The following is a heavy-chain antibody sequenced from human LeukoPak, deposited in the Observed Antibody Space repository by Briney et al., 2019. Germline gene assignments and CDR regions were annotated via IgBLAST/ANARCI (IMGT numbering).Heavy chain of an antibody. CDR3: TGGGLVRGSLHWFDP. D-gene: IGHD3-10*01. CDR1: GDSVSGGSAG. CDR2: IYYRSKWYS. Sequence: SQTLPLTCAISGDSVSGGSAGWNWISQSPSRGLEWLGRIYYRSKWYSDYAISVKSRITINPDTSRNQFSLQLNSVTHDDTAVYYCTGGGLVRGSLHWFDPWGQGTLVTVSS. V-gene: IGHV6-1*01. J-gene: IGHJ5*02.